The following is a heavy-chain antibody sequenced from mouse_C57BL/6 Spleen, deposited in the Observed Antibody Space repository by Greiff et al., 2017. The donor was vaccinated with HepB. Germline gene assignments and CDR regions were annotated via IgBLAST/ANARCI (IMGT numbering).Heavy chain of an antibody. D-gene: IGHD2-1*01. CDR2: IYPGSGST. V-gene: IGHV1-55*01. CDR1: GYTFTSYW. CDR3: ARERLRGGNYGFAY. Sequence: QVQLQQPGAELVKPGASVKMSCKASGYTFTSYWITWVKQRPGQGLEWIGDIYPGSGSTKYNEKFKGKATLTVDTSSSTAYMQLSSLTSEDSAVYYCARERLRGGNYGFAYWGQGTLVTVSA. J-gene: IGHJ3*01.